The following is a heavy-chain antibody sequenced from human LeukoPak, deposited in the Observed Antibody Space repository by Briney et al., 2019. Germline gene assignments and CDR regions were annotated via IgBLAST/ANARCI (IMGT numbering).Heavy chain of an antibody. Sequence: ASVKVSCKASGYTFTGYYMHWVRQAPGQGLEWMGWNSAYNGNTNYAQKLQGRVTMTTDTSTSTAYMELRSLRSDDTAVYYCARFLTGYSHWGQGTLVTVSS. J-gene: IGHJ4*02. D-gene: IGHD3-9*01. V-gene: IGHV1-18*04. CDR1: GYTFTGYY. CDR3: ARFLTGYSH. CDR2: NSAYNGNT.